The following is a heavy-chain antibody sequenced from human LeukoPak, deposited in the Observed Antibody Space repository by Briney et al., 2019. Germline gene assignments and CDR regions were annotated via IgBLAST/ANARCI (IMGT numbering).Heavy chain of an antibody. CDR2: INHSGST. Sequence: SETLSLTCAVYGGSFSGYYWSWIRQPPGKGLEWIGEINHSGSTNYNPSLKSRVTISGDTSKNQFSLKLSSVTAADTAVYYCTRDRSALDTWGQGTMVTVSS. CDR1: GGSFSGYY. J-gene: IGHJ3*02. CDR3: TRDRSALDT. V-gene: IGHV4-34*01.